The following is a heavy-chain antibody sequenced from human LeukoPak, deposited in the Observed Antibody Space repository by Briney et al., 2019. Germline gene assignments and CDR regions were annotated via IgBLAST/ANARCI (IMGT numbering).Heavy chain of an antibody. V-gene: IGHV4-59*12. D-gene: IGHD5-24*01. CDR1: GGSISSYY. CDR3: ARGVGDGYNYDYFDY. J-gene: IGHJ4*02. CDR2: IYYSGST. Sequence: SETLSLTCTVSGGSISSYYWSWIRQPPGKGLEWIGYIYYSGSTNYNPSLKSRVTISVDTSKNQFSLKLSSVTAADTAVYYCARGVGDGYNYDYFDYWGQGTLVTVSS.